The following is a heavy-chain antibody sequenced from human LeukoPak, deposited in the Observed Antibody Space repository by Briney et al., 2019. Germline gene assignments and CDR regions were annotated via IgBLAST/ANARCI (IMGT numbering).Heavy chain of an antibody. J-gene: IGHJ4*02. Sequence: GESLKISCKGSGYSFTRNWIGWVRQMPGKGLEWMGILHPGDSDTRYSPSFQGQVTISADKFISTAYLQWSSLKASDTAMYYCARLIGGPSGYFDYWGQGTLVTVSS. D-gene: IGHD2/OR15-2a*01. CDR3: ARLIGGPSGYFDY. CDR2: LHPGDSDT. V-gene: IGHV5-51*01. CDR1: GYSFTRNW.